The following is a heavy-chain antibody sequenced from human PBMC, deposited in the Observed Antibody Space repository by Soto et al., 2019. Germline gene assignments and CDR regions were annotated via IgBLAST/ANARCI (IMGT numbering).Heavy chain of an antibody. CDR1: GGSISSYY. CDR3: AGDQPPPSYYYYRMDV. J-gene: IGHJ6*02. V-gene: IGHV4-4*07. Sequence: SETLSLTCIVAGGSISSYYWSWIRQPDGKGLEWIGRIYTSGSTNYNPSLKRRVTMSVDTSQNQFSLRLSSLTAADTAAYYCAGDQPPPSYYYYRMDVWGHGTTVTVSS. CDR2: IYTSGST.